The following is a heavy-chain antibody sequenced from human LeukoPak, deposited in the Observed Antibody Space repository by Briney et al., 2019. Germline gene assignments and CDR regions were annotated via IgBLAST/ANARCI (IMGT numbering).Heavy chain of an antibody. CDR1: GYTFSTYT. Sequence: ASVKVSCKTSGYTFSTYTMHWVRQAPGQRLEWMGWINAGNGNTKFSQKFQGRVTITRDTSASTAYMEMSSLRSEDTAVYCCARWTVEQQLISYYYYGMDVWGQGTTVTVSS. J-gene: IGHJ6*02. V-gene: IGHV1-3*01. D-gene: IGHD6-13*01. CDR2: INAGNGNT. CDR3: ARWTVEQQLISYYYYGMDV.